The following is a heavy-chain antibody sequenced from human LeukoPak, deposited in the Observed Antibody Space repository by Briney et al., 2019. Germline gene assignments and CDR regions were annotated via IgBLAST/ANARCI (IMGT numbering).Heavy chain of an antibody. D-gene: IGHD6-19*01. CDR3: AREEQWLVTXFXX. CDR1: GGSISSYY. CDR2: IYYSGST. V-gene: IGHV4-59*01. J-gene: IGHJ3*01. Sequence: SETLSLTCTVSGGSISSYYWSWIRQPPGKGLKWIGYIYYSGSTNYNPSLKSRVTISVDTSKNQFSLKLSSVTAADTAVYYCAREEQWLVTXFXXWGXXXMVT.